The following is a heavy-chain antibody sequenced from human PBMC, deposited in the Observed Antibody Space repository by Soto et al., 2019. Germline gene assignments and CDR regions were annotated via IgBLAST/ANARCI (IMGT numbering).Heavy chain of an antibody. J-gene: IGHJ4*02. CDR3: ARHIAVSGTRGFDH. V-gene: IGHV4-4*02. CDR1: GGSITSNW. CDR2: IFDTGRA. Sequence: QVQLQESGPGLMKPSGTLSLTCAVSGGSITSNWWSWVRQPPGKGLEWIAEIFDTGRANYNQSLMGRLTLSMDKSRSHLSLTLNSVTAADTAVYYCARHIAVSGTRGFDHWGQGTLVTVSS. D-gene: IGHD2-21*01.